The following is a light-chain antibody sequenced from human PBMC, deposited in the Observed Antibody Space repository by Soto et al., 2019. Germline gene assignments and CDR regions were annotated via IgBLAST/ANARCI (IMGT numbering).Light chain of an antibody. CDR1: SSNIGSNY. Sequence: QSVLTQPPSASGTPGQRFTISCSGSSSNIGSNYVYWYQQLPGTAPKLLIYRNNQRPSGVPDRSSGSKSGTSASLAISGLRSEDEADYYCATWDDSLSGPRVFGGRTQLTVL. V-gene: IGLV1-47*01. CDR2: RNN. CDR3: ATWDDSLSGPRV. J-gene: IGLJ3*02.